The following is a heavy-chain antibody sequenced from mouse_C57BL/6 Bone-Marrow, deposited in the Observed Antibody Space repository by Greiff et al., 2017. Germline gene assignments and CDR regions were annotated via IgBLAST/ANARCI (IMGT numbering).Heavy chain of an antibody. Sequence: VKLVESGPGLVQPSQRLSITCTVSGFSLTSYGVHWVRQSPGKGLEWLGVIWSGGSTDYNAAFISRLSISKDNSKSQVFFKMNSLQADDTAIYYCARNRNYYSSHWYFDVWGTGTTVTVSS. CDR2: IWSGGST. J-gene: IGHJ1*03. CDR1: GFSLTSYG. CDR3: ARNRNYYSSHWYFDV. V-gene: IGHV2-2*01. D-gene: IGHD1-1*01.